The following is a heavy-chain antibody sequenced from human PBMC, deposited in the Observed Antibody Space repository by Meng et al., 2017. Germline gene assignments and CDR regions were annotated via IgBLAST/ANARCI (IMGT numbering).Heavy chain of an antibody. Sequence: SETLSLTCAVYGGSFSGYYWSWIRQPPGKGLEWIGEINHSGSTNYNPSLKSRVTISVDTSKNQFSLKLSSVTAADTAVYYYAREQYYYDSSGYYYRYYFDYWGQGTLVTVSS. D-gene: IGHD3-22*01. CDR2: INHSGST. CDR1: GGSFSGYY. J-gene: IGHJ4*02. CDR3: AREQYYYDSSGYYYRYYFDY. V-gene: IGHV4-34*01.